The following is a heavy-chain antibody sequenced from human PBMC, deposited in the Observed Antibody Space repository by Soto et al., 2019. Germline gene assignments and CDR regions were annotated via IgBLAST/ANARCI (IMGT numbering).Heavy chain of an antibody. Sequence: QVQLVQSGAEVKRPGASVKVSCKASGYTFRNYGITWVRQAPGQGLEWMAWISPYNGNTNYAQDLQGRVTMTTDTSTSTAYMERRSLTSEDTAMYYCARDLVSGSDFWRAYNGGDLDYWGQGTLVTVSS. J-gene: IGHJ4*02. CDR2: ISPYNGNT. D-gene: IGHD3-3*01. CDR3: ARDLVSGSDFWRAYNGGDLDY. CDR1: GYTFRNYG. V-gene: IGHV1-18*01.